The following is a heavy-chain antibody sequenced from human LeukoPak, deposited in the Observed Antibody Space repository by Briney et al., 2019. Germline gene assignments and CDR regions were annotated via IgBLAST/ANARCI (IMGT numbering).Heavy chain of an antibody. D-gene: IGHD6-13*01. V-gene: IGHV4-59*12. CDR1: GGSISSYY. Sequence: SETLSLTCTVSGGSISSYYWSWIRQPPGKGLEWIGYIYHSGSTYYNPSLKSRVTISVDRSKDQFSVKLSSVTAADTAVYYCARSIAAAGTPDNWFDPWGQRTLVTVSS. CDR2: IYHSGST. CDR3: ARSIAAAGTPDNWFDP. J-gene: IGHJ5*02.